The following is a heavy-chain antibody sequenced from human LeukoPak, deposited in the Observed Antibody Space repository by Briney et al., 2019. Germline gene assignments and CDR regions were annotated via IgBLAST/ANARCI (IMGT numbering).Heavy chain of an antibody. Sequence: PGGSLRLSCTASGFTFDSYPMTWVRQAPGEGLEWVSTISGSGDSTYYADSVKGRFTISRDHSENTLYLQMNSLRAEDTAVYYCARRYYNSSGYYSLDYWGQGTLVTVSS. V-gene: IGHV3-23*01. CDR2: ISGSGDST. CDR3: ARRYYNSSGYYSLDY. D-gene: IGHD3-22*01. J-gene: IGHJ4*02. CDR1: GFTFDSYP.